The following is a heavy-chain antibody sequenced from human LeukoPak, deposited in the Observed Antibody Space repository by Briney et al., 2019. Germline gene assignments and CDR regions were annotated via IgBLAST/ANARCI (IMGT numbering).Heavy chain of an antibody. CDR1: GGSISSGSYY. CDR2: IYTSGST. V-gene: IGHV4-61*02. J-gene: IGHJ5*02. Sequence: PSQTLSLTCTVSGGSISSGSYYWSWIRQPAGKGLEWIGRIYTSGSTNYNPSLKSRVTISVDTSKNQFSLKLSSVTAADTAVYYCARGALRYWFDXWGQGXXVTV. CDR3: ARGALRYWFDX.